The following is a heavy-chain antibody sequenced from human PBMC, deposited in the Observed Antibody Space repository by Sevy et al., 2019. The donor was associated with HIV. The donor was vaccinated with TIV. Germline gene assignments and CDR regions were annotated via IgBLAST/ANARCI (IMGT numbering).Heavy chain of an antibody. V-gene: IGHV3-53*01. Sequence: GGSLRLSCAASGFTVSSNYMSWVRQAPGKGLEWVSVIYSGGRTYDADYVKGRFTISRDNSKNTLYLHMNSLRAEDTAVYYCARGVNYDILTGSDYYYGIDVWGQGTTVTVSS. CDR3: ARGVNYDILTGSDYYYGIDV. D-gene: IGHD3-9*01. CDR2: IYSGGRT. J-gene: IGHJ6*02. CDR1: GFTVSSNY.